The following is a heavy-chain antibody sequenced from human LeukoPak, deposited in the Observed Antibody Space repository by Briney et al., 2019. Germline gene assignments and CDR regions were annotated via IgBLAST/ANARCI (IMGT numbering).Heavy chain of an antibody. V-gene: IGHV4-61*08. J-gene: IGHJ4*02. CDR1: GGSISSGGYY. Sequence: PSETLSLTCTVSGGSISSGGYYWSWIRQPPGKGLEWIGYIYYSGSTNYNPSLKSRVTISVDTSKNQFSLKLSSVTAADTAVYYCARSPGASPTYGDYPFDYWGQGTLVTVSS. CDR3: ARSPGASPTYGDYPFDY. D-gene: IGHD4-17*01. CDR2: IYYSGST.